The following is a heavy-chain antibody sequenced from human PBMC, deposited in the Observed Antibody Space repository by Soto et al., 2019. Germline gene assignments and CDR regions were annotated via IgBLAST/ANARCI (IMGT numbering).Heavy chain of an antibody. CDR3: ARVSRVVVTAIPPDY. CDR2: ISYDGSNK. CDR1: GFTFSSYA. Sequence: QVQLVESGGGVVQPGRSLRLSCAASGFTFSSYAMHWVRQAPGKGLEWVAVISYDGSNKYYADSVKGRFTISRDNSKNTLYLQMNSLRAEDTAVYYCARVSRVVVTAIPPDYWGQGTLVTVSS. D-gene: IGHD2-21*02. V-gene: IGHV3-30-3*01. J-gene: IGHJ4*02.